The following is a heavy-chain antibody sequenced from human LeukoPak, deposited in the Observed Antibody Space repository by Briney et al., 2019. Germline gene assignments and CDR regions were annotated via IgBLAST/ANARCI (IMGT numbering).Heavy chain of an antibody. CDR1: GGSFRGYY. CDR3: ARGNLDGFYYDY. V-gene: IGHV4-34*01. Sequence: PSETLSLTCAVYGGSFRGYYWTWIRQPPGKGLEWVGEIHHSGSTNYSPSLKSRVTISGDTSKNRISLKLSSVTAADTAVYYCARGNLDGFYYDYWGQGTLVTVSS. D-gene: IGHD5-24*01. J-gene: IGHJ4*02. CDR2: IHHSGST.